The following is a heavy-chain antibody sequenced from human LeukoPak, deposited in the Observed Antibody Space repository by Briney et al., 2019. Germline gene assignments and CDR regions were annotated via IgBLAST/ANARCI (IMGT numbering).Heavy chain of an antibody. J-gene: IGHJ4*02. Sequence: PGGSLRLSCAASGFTFSSYWMSWVRQAPGKELEWVANIKQDGSEKYYVDSVKGRFTISRDNAKNSLYLQMSSLRAEDTAVYYCARDTYDSSGYYAHLDYWGQGTLVTVSS. V-gene: IGHV3-7*01. CDR3: ARDTYDSSGYYAHLDY. D-gene: IGHD3-22*01. CDR1: GFTFSSYW. CDR2: IKQDGSEK.